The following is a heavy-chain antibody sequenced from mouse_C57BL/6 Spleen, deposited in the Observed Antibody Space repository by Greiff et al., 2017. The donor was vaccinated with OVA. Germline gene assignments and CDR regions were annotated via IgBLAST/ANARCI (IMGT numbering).Heavy chain of an antibody. J-gene: IGHJ2*01. CDR2: ISYDGSN. D-gene: IGHD1-1*01. Sequence: EVQLQESGPGLVKPSQSLSLTCSVTGYSITSGYYWTWIRQFPGNKLEWMGYISYDGSNNYNPSLKNRISITRDTSKNQFFLKLNSVTTEDTATYYCASGLYYGSLYYFDYWGQGTTLTVSS. V-gene: IGHV3-6*01. CDR1: GYSITSGYY. CDR3: ASGLYYGSLYYFDY.